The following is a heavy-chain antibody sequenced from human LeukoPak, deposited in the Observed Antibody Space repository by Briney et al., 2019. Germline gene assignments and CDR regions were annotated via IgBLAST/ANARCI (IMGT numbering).Heavy chain of an antibody. J-gene: IGHJ4*02. CDR2: ISAYNGNT. D-gene: IGHD3-16*02. Sequence: ASVKVSCKASGYTFTSYGISWVRQAPGQGLEWMGWISAYNGNTNYAQKLQGRVTMTTDTSTSTAYMELRSLRSDDTAVYYCARQIGEHGGVIDRAYWFDYWGQGTLVTVSS. V-gene: IGHV1-18*01. CDR1: GYTFTSYG. CDR3: ARQIGEHGGVIDRAYWFDY.